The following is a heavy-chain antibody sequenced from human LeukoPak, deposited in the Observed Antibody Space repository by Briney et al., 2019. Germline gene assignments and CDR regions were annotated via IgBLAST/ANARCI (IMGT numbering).Heavy chain of an antibody. J-gene: IGHJ4*02. CDR3: ARGGTMVRGVRDFDY. D-gene: IGHD3-10*01. Sequence: SETLSLTCTVSGGSISSSSYFWGWIRQPPGKGLEWIGTISYSGTTYYSPSLKSRVTISVDTSKNQFSLKLSSVTAADTAVYYCARGGTMVRGVRDFDYWGQGTLVPVSS. CDR1: GGSISSSSYF. CDR2: ISYSGTT. V-gene: IGHV4-39*07.